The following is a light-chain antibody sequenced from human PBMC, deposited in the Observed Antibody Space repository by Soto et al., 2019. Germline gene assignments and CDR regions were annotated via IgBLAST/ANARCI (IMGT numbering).Light chain of an antibody. CDR1: SSNIGSNT. V-gene: IGLV1-44*01. J-gene: IGLJ1*01. Sequence: QAVVTQPPSASGTPGQRVTISCSGRSSNIGSNTENWYQQLPGTATKLLIYSNNQRPSGVPDRFSGSKSGTSASLAISGLQSEDEADYYCAAWDDSLNGYVFGTGTKLNVL. CDR2: SNN. CDR3: AAWDDSLNGYV.